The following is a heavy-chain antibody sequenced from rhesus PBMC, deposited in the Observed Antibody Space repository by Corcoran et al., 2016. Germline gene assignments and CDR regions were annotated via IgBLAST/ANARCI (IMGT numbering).Heavy chain of an antibody. CDR2: IKNKADGGTA. J-gene: IGHJ6*01. Sequence: EVQLVESGGGLVQPGGSLRLSCAASGFTFSNYWMSWVRQAPGKGLDWVGRIKNKADGGTAAYAESVKGRFTSSRDDSKNTRYLQMNSLKTEDTAVYYCTTYPWGFDGLDSWGQGVVVTVSS. CDR3: TTYPWGFDGLDS. V-gene: IGHV3-16*02. CDR1: GFTFSNYW. D-gene: IGHD7-45*01.